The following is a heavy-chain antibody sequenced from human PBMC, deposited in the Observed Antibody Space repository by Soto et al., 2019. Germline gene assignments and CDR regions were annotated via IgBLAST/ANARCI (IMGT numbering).Heavy chain of an antibody. CDR2: IYSGGST. CDR3: ARDQRGSGSYYNPTGGYYYYGMDV. J-gene: IGHJ6*02. CDR1: GFTVSSNY. V-gene: IGHV3-53*01. D-gene: IGHD3-10*01. Sequence: GGSLRLSCAASGFTVSSNYMSWVRQAPGKGLEWVSVIYSGGSTYYADSVKGRFTISRDNSKNTLYLQMNSLRAEDTAVYYCARDQRGSGSYYNPTGGYYYYGMDVWGQGTTVTVSS.